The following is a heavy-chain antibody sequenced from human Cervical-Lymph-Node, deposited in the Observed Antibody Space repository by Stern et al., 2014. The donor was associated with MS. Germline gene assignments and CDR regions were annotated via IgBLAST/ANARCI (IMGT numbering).Heavy chain of an antibody. D-gene: IGHD7-27*01. V-gene: IGHV3-9*01. CDR3: AKDLKLGIIGTPYLDL. Sequence: VQLVQSGGGLVQPGRSLRLSCAASGFTFDDHAMHWVRQVPGKGLEWVSSINWNGDSGGYADSVKGRFTISRENAKNSLHLQMNSLRPEDTALYYCAKDLKLGIIGTPYLDLWGRGTLVIVSS. CDR1: GFTFDDHA. CDR2: INWNGDSG. J-gene: IGHJ2*01.